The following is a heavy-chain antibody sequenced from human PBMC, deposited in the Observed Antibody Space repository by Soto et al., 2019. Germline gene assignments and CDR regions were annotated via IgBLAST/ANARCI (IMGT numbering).Heavy chain of an antibody. CDR1: GFTFSSYA. CDR3: AKEDSSGWYLGRPANFDY. J-gene: IGHJ4*02. D-gene: IGHD6-19*01. Sequence: QPGGSLRLSCAASGFTFSSYAMSWVRQAPGKGLEWVSAISGSGGSTYYADSVKGRFTISRDNSKNTLYLQMNSLRAEDTAVYYCAKEDSSGWYLGRPANFDYWGQGTLVTVSS. CDR2: ISGSGGST. V-gene: IGHV3-23*01.